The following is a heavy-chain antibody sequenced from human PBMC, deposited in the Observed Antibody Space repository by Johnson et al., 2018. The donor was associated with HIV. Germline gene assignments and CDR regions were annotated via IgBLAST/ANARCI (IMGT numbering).Heavy chain of an antibody. CDR1: GFTFSNAW. CDR3: AKDGGLWSYSLDV. Sequence: QVKLVESGGGLVKPGGSLRLSCAASGFTFSNAWISWVRQAPGKGLEWISFIQYDGTDKSYADSVEGRFTISRDNSKNILYLQMNSLRTEDTGLYYCAKDGGLWSYSLDVWGQGTMVSVSS. CDR2: IQYDGTDK. D-gene: IGHD3-10*01. V-gene: IGHV3-30*02. J-gene: IGHJ3*01.